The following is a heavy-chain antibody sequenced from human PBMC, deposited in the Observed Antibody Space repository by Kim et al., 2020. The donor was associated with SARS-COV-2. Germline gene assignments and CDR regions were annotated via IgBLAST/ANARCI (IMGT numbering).Heavy chain of an antibody. Sequence: GGSLRLSCAASGFTFTNYWMHWVRQAPGKGLLWVSRIRPDGSETGYSDSVRGRFTISRDIAKNMLYLQMNSLTAEDTALYYCTRDARLTIVSPGAFDIWGRGTMVTVSS. V-gene: IGHV3-74*01. D-gene: IGHD3-10*01. CDR1: GFTFTNYW. CDR3: TRDARLTIVSPGAFDI. J-gene: IGHJ3*02. CDR2: IRPDGSET.